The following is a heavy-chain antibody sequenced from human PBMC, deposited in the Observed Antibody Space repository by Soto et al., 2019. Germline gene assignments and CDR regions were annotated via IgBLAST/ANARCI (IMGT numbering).Heavy chain of an antibody. V-gene: IGHV3-48*01. J-gene: IGHJ4*01. CDR3: ARDRYWAAHPHYLDY. D-gene: IGHD6-6*01. Sequence: GGSLRLSCAASGFTFSSYSMNWVRQAPGKGLEWVSYISSSSSTIYYADSVKGRFTISRDNAKKSLYPQMNSLRAEDTAVNYCARDRYWAAHPHYLDYWGQGTLVTVSS. CDR2: ISSSSSTI. CDR1: GFTFSSYS.